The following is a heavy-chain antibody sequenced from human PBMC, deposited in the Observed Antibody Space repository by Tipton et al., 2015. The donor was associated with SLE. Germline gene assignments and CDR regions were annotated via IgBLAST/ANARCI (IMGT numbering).Heavy chain of an antibody. CDR2: IYDSKST. CDR3: ARVPRIRGSGSPPFGTDY. J-gene: IGHJ4*02. Sequence: TLSLTCTVSGGSITTVGYYWSWNRQHPGKGPEWIGYIYDSKSTYYNPSLKSRLTMSADTSKNQISLKLSSVSAADTAIYYCARVPRIRGSGSPPFGTDYWGQGTLVTVSS. D-gene: IGHD6-19*01. CDR1: GGSITTVGYY. V-gene: IGHV4-31*03.